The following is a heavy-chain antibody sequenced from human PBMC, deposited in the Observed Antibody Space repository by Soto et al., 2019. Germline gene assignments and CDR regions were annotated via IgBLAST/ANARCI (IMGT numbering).Heavy chain of an antibody. CDR3: AKGGSGNYLTYYYYYGMDV. J-gene: IGHJ6*02. Sequence: GGSLRLSCEASGFTFRNNGMHWVRQAPGKGLEWVAVISYDGNNKYYADSVKGRFTISRDNSKNTVYLQMNNLRAEDTAMYYCAKGGSGNYLTYYYYYGMDVWGQGTTVTVSS. V-gene: IGHV3-30*18. D-gene: IGHD3-22*01. CDR2: ISYDGNNK. CDR1: GFTFRNNG.